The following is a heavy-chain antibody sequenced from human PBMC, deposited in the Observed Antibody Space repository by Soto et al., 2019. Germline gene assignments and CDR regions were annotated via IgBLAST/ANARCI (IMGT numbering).Heavy chain of an antibody. CDR2: IYYSGST. Sequence: PSETLSLTCTVSGGSISSGGYYWSWVRQHPGKGLEWIGYIYYSGSTYYNPSLKSRVTISVDTSKNQFSLKLSSVTAADTAVYYCARGRSDTMVRGEKQGDAPNWFDPWGQGTLVTAPQ. CDR3: ARGRSDTMVRGEKQGDAPNWFDP. V-gene: IGHV4-31*03. CDR1: GGSISSGGYY. J-gene: IGHJ5*02. D-gene: IGHD3-10*01.